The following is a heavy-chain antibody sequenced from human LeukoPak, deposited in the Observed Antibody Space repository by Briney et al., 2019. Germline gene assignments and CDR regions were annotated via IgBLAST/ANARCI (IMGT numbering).Heavy chain of an antibody. Sequence: SQTLSLTCAISGDSVSRNSAAWNWIRQSPSRGLEWLGRTYYMSKWSNNYAVSVQSRITINPDTSKNQFSLQLNSVTPEDTAVYYCARSHWNYDNWFDPWGQGTLVTVSS. D-gene: IGHD1-7*01. CDR3: ARSHWNYDNWFDP. CDR2: TYYMSKWSN. V-gene: IGHV6-1*01. CDR1: GDSVSRNSAA. J-gene: IGHJ5*01.